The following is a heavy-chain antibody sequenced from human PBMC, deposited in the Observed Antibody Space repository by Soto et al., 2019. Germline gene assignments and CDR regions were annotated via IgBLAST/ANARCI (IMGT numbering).Heavy chain of an antibody. J-gene: IGHJ4*02. D-gene: IGHD3-10*01. V-gene: IGHV4-31*03. CDR1: GDSISSSGYY. CDR3: ARDSDYYSSGSFDY. CDR2: IYYSGSS. Sequence: SETLSLTCSVSGDSISSSGYYWSWIRQRPGKGLEWIGNIYYSGSSYNNPSLKSRVTISVNASKNQFSLNLRSVTAADTAVYYCARDSDYYSSGSFDYWGQGTLVTVSS.